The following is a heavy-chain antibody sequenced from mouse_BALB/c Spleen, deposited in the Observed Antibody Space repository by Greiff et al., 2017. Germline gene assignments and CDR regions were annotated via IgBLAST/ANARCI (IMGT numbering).Heavy chain of an antibody. CDR2: ISSGGST. CDR3: ARGLYGNYWYFDV. Sequence: EVHLVESGGGLVKPGGSLKLSCAASGFTFSSYAMSWVRQTPEKRLEWVASISSGGSTYYPDSVKGRFTISRDNARNILYLQMSSLRSEDTAMYYCARGLYGNYWYFDVWGAGTTVTVSS. D-gene: IGHD2-10*02. V-gene: IGHV5-6-5*01. CDR1: GFTFSSYA. J-gene: IGHJ1*01.